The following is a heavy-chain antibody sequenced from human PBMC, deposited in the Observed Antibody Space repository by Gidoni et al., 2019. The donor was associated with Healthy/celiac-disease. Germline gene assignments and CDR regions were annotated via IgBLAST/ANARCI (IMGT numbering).Heavy chain of an antibody. D-gene: IGHD1-20*01. CDR2: INHSGST. Sequence: QVPLHQWVAGLLQPSETLSLTCAVYGWSFRGYYWSWLRQPPGKGLEWIGEINHSGSTNYNPYLKSRVTISVETSKNQFSLKLSSVNAADTAVYYCARVWYNWKSGPYYYYMDVWGKGTTVTVSS. CDR1: GWSFRGYY. J-gene: IGHJ6*03. CDR3: ARVWYNWKSGPYYYYMDV. V-gene: IGHV4-34*01.